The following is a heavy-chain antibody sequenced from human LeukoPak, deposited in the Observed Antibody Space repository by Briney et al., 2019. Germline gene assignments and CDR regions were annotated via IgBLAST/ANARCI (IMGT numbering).Heavy chain of an antibody. CDR3: ASTNLRLGSDP. J-gene: IGHJ5*02. CDR1: GFTFSRFW. CDR2: IKQDGSEK. V-gene: IGHV3-7*01. D-gene: IGHD3-3*01. Sequence: GGSLRLSCAASGFTFSRFWMSWVRQARGKGLEWVANIKQDGSEKYCVDSVKGLFTISRDNAKNSLYLQINSRRAEDTAVYYCASTNLRLGSDPWGQGTLVTVSS.